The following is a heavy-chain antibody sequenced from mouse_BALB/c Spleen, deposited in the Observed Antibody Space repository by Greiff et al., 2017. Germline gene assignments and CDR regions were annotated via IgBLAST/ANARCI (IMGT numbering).Heavy chain of an antibody. J-gene: IGHJ2*01. Sequence: QVQLKQSGPGLVAPSQSLSITCTVSGFSLTGYGVNWVRQPPGKGLEWLGMIWGDGSTDYNSALKSRLSISKDNSKSQVFLKMNSLQTDDTARYYCARDGGAGNSFFDYWGQGTTLTVSS. CDR3: ARDGGAGNSFFDY. D-gene: IGHD2-1*01. V-gene: IGHV2-6-7*01. CDR1: GFSLTGYG. CDR2: IWGDGST.